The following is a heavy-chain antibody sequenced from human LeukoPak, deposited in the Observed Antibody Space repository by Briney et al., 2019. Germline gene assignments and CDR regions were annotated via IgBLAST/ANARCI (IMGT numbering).Heavy chain of an antibody. J-gene: IGHJ4*02. CDR1: GFTFSSFA. CDR3: AKDLGYSSSSGVFDY. D-gene: IGHD6-6*01. CDR2: ISYDGSNK. V-gene: IGHV3-30*18. Sequence: GGSLRLSCAASGFTFSSFAIHWVRQAPGKGLEWVAVISYDGSNKYYADSVKGRFTISRDNSKNTLYLQMNSLRAEDTAVYYCAKDLGYSSSSGVFDYWGQGTLVTVSS.